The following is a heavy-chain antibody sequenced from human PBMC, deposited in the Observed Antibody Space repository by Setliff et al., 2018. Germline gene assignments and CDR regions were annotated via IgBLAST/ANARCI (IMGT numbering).Heavy chain of an antibody. CDR2: IFPGDSDT. J-gene: IGHJ4*02. V-gene: IGHV5-51*01. D-gene: IGHD2-15*01. Sequence: GESLKISCKGSGYSFTTYWIVWVRQMPGKGLEWMGIIFPGDSDTRYSPSFQGQVTISADKSITTVYLEMNSLRAEDTAVYYCAKRGPYCSGGTCHYYFDYWGQGTLVTVSS. CDR1: GYSFTTYW. CDR3: AKRGPYCSGGTCHYYFDY.